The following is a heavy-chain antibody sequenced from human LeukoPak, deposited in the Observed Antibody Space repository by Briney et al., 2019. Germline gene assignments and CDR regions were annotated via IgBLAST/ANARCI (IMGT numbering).Heavy chain of an antibody. D-gene: IGHD2-2*01. V-gene: IGHV3-11*01. CDR3: ARETEYSSSWYDS. CDR1: GFSLSDYY. Sequence: GGSLRLSCAASGFSLSDYYMSWIRQAPGKGLEWVSYISNSGRVTYYADSVKGRFTISWDNAKNLLFLQMNRLRAEDTAVYYCARETEYSSSWYDSWGQGTLVTVSS. CDR2: ISNSGRVT. J-gene: IGHJ5*01.